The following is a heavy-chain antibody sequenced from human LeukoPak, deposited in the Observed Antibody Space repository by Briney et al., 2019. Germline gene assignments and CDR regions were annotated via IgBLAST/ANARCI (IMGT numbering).Heavy chain of an antibody. CDR3: ARLRVPFGSGYYLFAFTLDV. V-gene: IGHV4-34*01. Sequence: SETLSLTCAVYGGSFSGYYWSWIRQPPGKALEWIGEINHSGSTNYNPSLKSRVTISVDTSKNQFSLKLSSVTAADTAVYYCARLRVPFGSGYYLFAFTLDVWGQGATVTVSS. CDR2: INHSGST. CDR1: GGSFSGYY. D-gene: IGHD3-3*01. J-gene: IGHJ6*02.